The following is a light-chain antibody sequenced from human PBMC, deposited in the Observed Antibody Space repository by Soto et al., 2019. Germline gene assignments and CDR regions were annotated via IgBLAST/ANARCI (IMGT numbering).Light chain of an antibody. V-gene: IGKV1-33*01. Sequence: DLQLTQSPSSLSASVGDRVTVTCQASQDISNYLNWYQQKPGKAPKLLIFDASNLETGVPSRFSGSGSGTDFTLTISSVQPEDIATYYCQQYDNLHTFGQGTKVGIK. CDR2: DAS. CDR3: QQYDNLHT. CDR1: QDISNY. J-gene: IGKJ1*01.